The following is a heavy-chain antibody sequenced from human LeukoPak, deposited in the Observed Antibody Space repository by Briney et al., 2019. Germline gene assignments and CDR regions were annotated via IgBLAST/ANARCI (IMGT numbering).Heavy chain of an antibody. CDR1: GFTFSSYG. CDR3: ARDGDQYSSSSWFDP. CDR2: IWYDGSNK. J-gene: IGHJ5*02. V-gene: IGHV3-33*01. D-gene: IGHD6-13*01. Sequence: PERSLRLSCAASGFTFSSYGMHWVRQAPGRGLEWVAVIWYDGSNKYYADSVKGRFTISRDNSKNTLYLQMNSLRAEDTAVYYCARDGDQYSSSSWFDPWGQGTLVTVSS.